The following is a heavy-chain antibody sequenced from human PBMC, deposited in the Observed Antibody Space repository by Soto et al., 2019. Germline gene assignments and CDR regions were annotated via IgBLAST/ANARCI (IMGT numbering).Heavy chain of an antibody. Sequence: QMQLVQSGAEVKKTGSSVKVSCKASGYTFTYRYLHWVRQAPGQALEWMGWITPFNGNTNYAQKSRDRAPITRNRSMRTPNMDLRSLRFEDTPMYYFAKFPIMDVAFNIWGQGQWSPSLQ. CDR1: GYTFTYRY. CDR2: ITPFNGNT. D-gene: IGHD3-16*01. J-gene: IGHJ3*02. CDR3: AKFPIMDVAFNI. V-gene: IGHV1-45*02.